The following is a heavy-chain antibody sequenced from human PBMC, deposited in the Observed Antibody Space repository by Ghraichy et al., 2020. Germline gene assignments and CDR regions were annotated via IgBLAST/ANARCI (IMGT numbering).Heavy chain of an antibody. CDR2: ISGSGDST. V-gene: IGHV3-23*01. Sequence: GGSLRLSCATSGITFSSYAMSWVRQAPGKGLEWVSGISGSGDSTYYADSVKGRLTISRDNSKNTLYLQMNRLRAEDTAVYYCAKGPSKLWVSSYFDFWGQGTLVTVSS. D-gene: IGHD3-10*01. CDR1: GITFSSYA. CDR3: AKGPSKLWVSSYFDF. J-gene: IGHJ4*02.